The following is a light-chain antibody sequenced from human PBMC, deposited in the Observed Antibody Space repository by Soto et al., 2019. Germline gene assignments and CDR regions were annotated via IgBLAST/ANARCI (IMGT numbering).Light chain of an antibody. CDR1: QSVSSY. CDR3: HYYGGT. Sequence: DTVLTQSPATLYLSLGERATLSCRASQSVSSYLAWYQQKPGQAPSLLIYDASNRATGIPARFSGSGSGTDFTLTISSLEPEDFAVYYCHYYGGTFGGGTKIEIK. CDR2: DAS. V-gene: IGKV3-11*01. J-gene: IGKJ4*01.